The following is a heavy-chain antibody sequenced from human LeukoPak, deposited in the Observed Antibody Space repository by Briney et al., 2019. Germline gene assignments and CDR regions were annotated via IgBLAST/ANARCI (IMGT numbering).Heavy chain of an antibody. CDR3: ARLRYDSSGYFRAVFDI. J-gene: IGHJ3*02. V-gene: IGHV4-39*01. D-gene: IGHD3-22*01. CDR1: GDSISSSYY. Sequence: SETLSLTCTVSGDSISSSYYWGWIRQPPGEGLEWIGTIYYSGSTYYNTSLKSRVTMSVDTSKNQLSLKVNSATAADTAVYYCARLRYDSSGYFRAVFDIWGQGTTVTVSS. CDR2: IYYSGST.